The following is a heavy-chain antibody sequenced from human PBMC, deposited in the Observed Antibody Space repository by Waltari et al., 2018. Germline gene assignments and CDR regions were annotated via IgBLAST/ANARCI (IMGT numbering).Heavy chain of an antibody. CDR2: IYYSGST. J-gene: IGHJ5*02. Sequence: QVQLQGSGPGLVKPSETLSLTCTVSGGSISSYYWSWIRQPPGKGLEWIGYIYYSGSTNYNPSLKSRVTISVDTSKNQFSLKLSSVTAADTAVYYCARHGVEMPGQRDRWFDPWGQGTLVTVSS. V-gene: IGHV4-59*08. CDR3: ARHGVEMPGQRDRWFDP. D-gene: IGHD3-3*01. CDR1: GGSISSYY.